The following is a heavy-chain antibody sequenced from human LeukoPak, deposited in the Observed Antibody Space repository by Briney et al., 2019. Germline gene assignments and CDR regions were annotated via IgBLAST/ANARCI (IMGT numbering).Heavy chain of an antibody. D-gene: IGHD2-2*01. Sequence: GGSLRLSCAASGFTVSSNYMSWVRQAPGKGLEWVSVIYSGGSTYYADSVKGRFTISRDNSKNTLYLQMNSLRAEDTAVYYCARVWSLPAVLYYYYYMDVWGKGTTVTVSS. CDR1: GFTVSSNY. V-gene: IGHV3-53*01. CDR3: ARVWSLPAVLYYYYYMDV. J-gene: IGHJ6*03. CDR2: IYSGGST.